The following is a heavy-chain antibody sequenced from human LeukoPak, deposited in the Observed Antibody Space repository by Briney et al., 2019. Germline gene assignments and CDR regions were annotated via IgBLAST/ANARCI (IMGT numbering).Heavy chain of an antibody. CDR2: ISDSGST. CDR1: GGSFTTYY. J-gene: IGHJ3*02. D-gene: IGHD2-21*01. CDR3: ARPDSHLSAFDI. Sequence: PSETLSLTCSVSGGSFTTYYWSWIRQPPGKGLEWIAYISDSGSTKYTPSLRGRLSISMDKSKNTFSLKLNSVTAADTAVYYCARPDSHLSAFDIWGQGTKVTVS. V-gene: IGHV4-59*08.